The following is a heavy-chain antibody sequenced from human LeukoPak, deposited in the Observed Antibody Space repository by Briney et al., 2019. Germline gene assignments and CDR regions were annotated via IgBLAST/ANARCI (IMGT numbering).Heavy chain of an antibody. CDR2: IYSGGST. CDR3: ARDVSRLGTLDY. Sequence: GGSLRVSCTASGFTVNSNYMTWVRQAPGKGLEWVAVIYSGGSTYYADSVKGRFSISRDNSKNTLYLQMSSLRDEDTAVYYCARDVSRLGTLDYWGQGTLVTVSS. CDR1: GFTVNSNY. J-gene: IGHJ4*02. V-gene: IGHV3-66*01.